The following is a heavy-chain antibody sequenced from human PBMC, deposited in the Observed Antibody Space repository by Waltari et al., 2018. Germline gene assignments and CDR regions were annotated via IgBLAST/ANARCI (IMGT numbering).Heavy chain of an antibody. CDR1: GFNFSNYF. V-gene: IGHV3-74*01. D-gene: IGHD1-7*01. J-gene: IGHJ4*02. CDR2: INNDGSIV. Sequence: DVQVVESGGGLVRPGGSVTLTCIACGFNFSNYFIHWVRQAPGEGPVWVARINNDGSIVNYADSVKGRFSISRDNAKSTVYLQMNNLRGEDTALYHCLNYDFDSWGQGTLVTVSS. CDR3: LNYDFDS.